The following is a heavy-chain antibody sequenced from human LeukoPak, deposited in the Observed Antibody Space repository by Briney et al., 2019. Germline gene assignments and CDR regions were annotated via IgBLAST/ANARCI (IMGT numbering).Heavy chain of an antibody. CDR1: GFSISNYA. J-gene: IGHJ6*04. D-gene: IGHD3-9*01. Sequence: GGSLRLSCAASGFSISNYAMHWVRQAPRKGLEYVSTISANGGFTAYASSVKGRFTISRDNSKNTVYLQMGSLRSDDLAMYYCARDWQFDYWGKGTTVTISS. V-gene: IGHV3-64*01. CDR2: ISANGGFT. CDR3: ARDWQFDY.